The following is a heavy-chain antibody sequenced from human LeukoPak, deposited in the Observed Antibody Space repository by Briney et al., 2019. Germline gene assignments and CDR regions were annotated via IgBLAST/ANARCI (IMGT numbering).Heavy chain of an antibody. CDR3: ARGTRIFGVVTHDAFDI. CDR1: GGTFSSYA. Sequence: ASVKVSCKASGGTFSSYAISWVRQAPGQGLEWMGGIIPIFGTANYAQKFQGRVTITTDESTSTAYMELSSLRSEDTAVYYCARGTRIFGVVTHDAFDIWGQGTMVTVSS. J-gene: IGHJ3*02. CDR2: IIPIFGTA. D-gene: IGHD3-3*02. V-gene: IGHV1-69*05.